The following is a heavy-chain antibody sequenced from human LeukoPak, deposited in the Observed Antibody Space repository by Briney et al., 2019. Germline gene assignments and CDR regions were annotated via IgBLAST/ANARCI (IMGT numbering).Heavy chain of an antibody. CDR2: IYHSGST. D-gene: IGHD3-22*01. Sequence: EPSQTLSLTCAVSGGSISNGRYSWSWIRQPPGKGLEWIGYIYHSGSTNYNPSLKSRVTISVDTSKNQFSLKLSSVTAADTAVYYCARLSHYYYYDSSDPFDYWGQGTLVTVSS. CDR1: GGSISNGRYS. J-gene: IGHJ4*02. CDR3: ARLSHYYYYDSSDPFDY. V-gene: IGHV4-30-2*01.